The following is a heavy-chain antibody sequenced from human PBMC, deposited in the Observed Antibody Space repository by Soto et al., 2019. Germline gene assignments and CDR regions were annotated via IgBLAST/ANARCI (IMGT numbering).Heavy chain of an antibody. Sequence: PGGSLRLSCAASGFTFSSYSMNWVRQAPGKGLEWVSSISSSSSYIYYADSVKGRFTISRDNAKNSLYLQMNSLRAEDTAVYYCARVPPGILEWFPFDIWGQGTMVTVSS. V-gene: IGHV3-21*01. CDR1: GFTFSSYS. CDR2: ISSSSSYI. CDR3: ARVPPGILEWFPFDI. J-gene: IGHJ3*02. D-gene: IGHD3-3*01.